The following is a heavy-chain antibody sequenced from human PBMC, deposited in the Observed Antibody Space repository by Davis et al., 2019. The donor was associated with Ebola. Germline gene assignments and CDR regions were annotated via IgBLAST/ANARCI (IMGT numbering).Heavy chain of an antibody. CDR1: GYTFTGYY. J-gene: IGHJ4*02. CDR2: INPNSGGT. Sequence: ASVKVSCKASGYTFTGYYMHWVRQAPGQGLEWMGWINPNSGGTNYAQKFQGRVTMTRDTSISTAYMELSRLRSDDTAVYYCARAHTIFGVVTYYFDYWGQGTLVTVSS. D-gene: IGHD3-3*01. V-gene: IGHV1-2*02. CDR3: ARAHTIFGVVTYYFDY.